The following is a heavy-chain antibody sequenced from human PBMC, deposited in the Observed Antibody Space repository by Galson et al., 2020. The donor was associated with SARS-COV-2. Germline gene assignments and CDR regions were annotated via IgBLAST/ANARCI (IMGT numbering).Heavy chain of an antibody. CDR1: GFTFSSYW. D-gene: IGHD6-13*01. Sequence: GGSLRLSCAASGFTFSSYWMTWVRQAPGKGLEWVANIKQDGSENYYVDSVKGRFTISRDNTKNSLYLQMNSLRAEDTAIYYCARVGSSSWYFDSWGQGTLVTVSS. CDR2: IKQDGSEN. V-gene: IGHV3-7*03. J-gene: IGHJ4*02. CDR3: ARVGSSSWYFDS.